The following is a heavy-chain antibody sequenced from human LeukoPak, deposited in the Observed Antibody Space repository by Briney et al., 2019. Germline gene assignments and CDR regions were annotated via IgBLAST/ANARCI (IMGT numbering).Heavy chain of an antibody. CDR3: ARDSAIIVGATHPLDY. CDR1: GFTFSSYS. Sequence: GGSLRLSCAASGFTFSSYSMNWVRQAPGKGLEWVSSISSSSSYIYYADSVKGRFTISRDNAKNSLYLQMNSLRAEDTAVYYCARDSAIIVGATHPLDYWGQGTLVTVSS. V-gene: IGHV3-21*01. D-gene: IGHD1-26*01. CDR2: ISSSSSYI. J-gene: IGHJ4*02.